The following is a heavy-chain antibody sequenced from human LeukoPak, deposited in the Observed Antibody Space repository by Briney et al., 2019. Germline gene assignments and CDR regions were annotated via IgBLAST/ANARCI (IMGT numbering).Heavy chain of an antibody. J-gene: IGHJ4*02. Sequence: GGSLRLSCAASGFTFSSYAMHWARQAPGKGLEWVAVISYDGSNKYYADSVKGRFTISRDNSKNTLYLQMNSLRAEDTAVYYCARDGGIAVAGSRFPFDYWGQGTLVTVSS. V-gene: IGHV3-30-3*01. D-gene: IGHD6-19*01. CDR1: GFTFSSYA. CDR2: ISYDGSNK. CDR3: ARDGGIAVAGSRFPFDY.